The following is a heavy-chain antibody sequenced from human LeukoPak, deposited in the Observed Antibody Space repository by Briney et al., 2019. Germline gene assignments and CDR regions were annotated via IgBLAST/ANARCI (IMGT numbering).Heavy chain of an antibody. CDR3: AKGPDYYDSSVDY. Sequence: GGSLRLSCAASGFTFSSSAMSWVRQVPGKGLEWVSAISGSGGSTYYADSVKGRFTISRDNSKNTLYLQMNSLRAEDTAVYYCAKGPDYYDSSVDYWGQGTLVTVSS. CDR1: GFTFSSSA. D-gene: IGHD3-22*01. J-gene: IGHJ4*02. CDR2: ISGSGGST. V-gene: IGHV3-23*01.